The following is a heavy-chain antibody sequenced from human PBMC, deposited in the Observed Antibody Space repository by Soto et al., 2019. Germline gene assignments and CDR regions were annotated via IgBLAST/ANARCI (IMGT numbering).Heavy chain of an antibody. D-gene: IGHD6-13*01. J-gene: IGHJ5*02. V-gene: IGHV4-59*01. CDR2: IYYSGST. CDR3: ARGNQYSSSWFDP. Sequence: SETLSLTCTVSGGSISSYYWSWIRQPPGKGLEWIGYIYYSGSTNYNPSLKSRVTISVDTSKNQFSLKLSSVTAADTAVYYCARGNQYSSSWFDPWGQGTLVTVSS. CDR1: GGSISSYY.